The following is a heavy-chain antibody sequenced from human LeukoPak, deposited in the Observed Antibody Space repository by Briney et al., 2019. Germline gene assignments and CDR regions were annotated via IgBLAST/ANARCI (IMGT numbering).Heavy chain of an antibody. CDR1: GYTFTSYD. J-gene: IGHJ4*02. Sequence: ASVKVSCKASGYTFTSYDINWVRQATGQGLEWMGWMNPNSGNTGYAQKFQGRVTMTRNTSISTAYMELSSLRSEDTAVYYCARGHADFWSGYSQLRYLDWLLSAYYFDYWGQGTLVTVSS. V-gene: IGHV1-8*01. CDR3: ARGHADFWSGYSQLRYLDWLLSAYYFDY. D-gene: IGHD3-9*01. CDR2: MNPNSGNT.